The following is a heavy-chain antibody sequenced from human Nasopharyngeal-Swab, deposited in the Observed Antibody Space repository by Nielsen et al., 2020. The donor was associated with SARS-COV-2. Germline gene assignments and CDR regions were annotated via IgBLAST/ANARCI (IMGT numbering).Heavy chain of an antibody. CDR3: TRAGSFRHDY. Sequence: GESLKISCAASGFTFSSYWMHWVRQAPGKGLVWVSRINEDGSSTSYADFLKGRFTISRDNAKNTLYLQMNSLSAEDTAVYYCTRAGSFRHDYWGQGTLVTVSS. D-gene: IGHD6-13*01. V-gene: IGHV3-74*01. CDR1: GFTFSSYW. CDR2: INEDGSST. J-gene: IGHJ4*02.